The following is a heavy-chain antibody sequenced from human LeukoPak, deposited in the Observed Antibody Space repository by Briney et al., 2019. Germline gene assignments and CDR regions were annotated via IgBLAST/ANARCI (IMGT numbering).Heavy chain of an antibody. Sequence: ASVKGSCKASGYTFTSYDINWVRQATGQGLEWMGWMNPNSGNTGYAQKFQGRVNITSNTSISTGYMELSSLRSEDTAVYYCARHSSSWYDYWGQGTLVTVSS. CDR2: MNPNSGNT. D-gene: IGHD6-13*01. V-gene: IGHV1-8*03. CDR3: ARHSSSWYDY. J-gene: IGHJ4*02. CDR1: GYTFTSYD.